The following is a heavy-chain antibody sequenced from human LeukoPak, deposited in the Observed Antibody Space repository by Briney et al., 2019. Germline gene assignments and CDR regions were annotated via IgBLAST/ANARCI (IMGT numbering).Heavy chain of an antibody. V-gene: IGHV4-34*01. CDR2: INHSGST. Sequence: SETLSLTCAVYGGSFSGYYWSWIRQPPGKGLEWIGEINHSGSTNHNPSLKSRVTISVDTSKNQFSLKLSSVTAADTAVYYCARGVVDTAMVTSRGCFDYWGQGTLVTVSS. J-gene: IGHJ4*02. CDR3: ARGVVDTAMVTSRGCFDY. CDR1: GGSFSGYY. D-gene: IGHD5-18*01.